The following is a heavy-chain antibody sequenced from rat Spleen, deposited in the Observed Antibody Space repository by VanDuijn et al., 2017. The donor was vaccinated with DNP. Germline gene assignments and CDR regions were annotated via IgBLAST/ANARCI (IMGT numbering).Heavy chain of an antibody. Sequence: EVQLVESGGGLVQPGRSLKLSCAASGFTFSDYYMAWVRQAPAKGLEWVATLSYNGGTPYYRDSVKGRFTISRDNAQSTLYLQMDRLRSEDTATYYCARHRTIMPYYYAMDAWGQGASVTVSS. D-gene: IGHD1-12*01. V-gene: IGHV5-7*01. CDR2: LSYNGGTP. J-gene: IGHJ4*01. CDR3: ARHRTIMPYYYAMDA. CDR1: GFTFSDYY.